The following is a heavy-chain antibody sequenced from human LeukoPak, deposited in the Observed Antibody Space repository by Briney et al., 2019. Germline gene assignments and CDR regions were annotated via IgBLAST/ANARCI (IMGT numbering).Heavy chain of an antibody. CDR1: GFTFSSYA. CDR2: ISYDGSNK. J-gene: IGHJ4*02. D-gene: IGHD3-9*01. CDR3: ANSGYDILTSPWGY. V-gene: IGHV3-30*04. Sequence: GRSLRLSCAASGFTFSSYAMHWVRQAPGKGLEWVAVISYDGSNKYYADSVKGRFTISRDNSKNTLYLQMNSLRAEDTAVYYCANSGYDILTSPWGYWGQGTLVTVSS.